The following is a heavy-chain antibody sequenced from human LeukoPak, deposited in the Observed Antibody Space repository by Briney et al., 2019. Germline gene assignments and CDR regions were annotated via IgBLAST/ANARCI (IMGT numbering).Heavy chain of an antibody. CDR1: GGSISSYY. D-gene: IGHD6-13*01. CDR3: ARGIVAAAGTWDWFDP. CDR2: IYYSGST. J-gene: IGHJ5*02. Sequence: SETLSLTCTVSGGSISSYYWSWIRQPPGKGLEWIGYIYYSGSTNYNPSLTSRVTISVDTSKNQFSLKLSSVTAADTAVYYCARGIVAAAGTWDWFDPWGQGTLVTVSS. V-gene: IGHV4-59*01.